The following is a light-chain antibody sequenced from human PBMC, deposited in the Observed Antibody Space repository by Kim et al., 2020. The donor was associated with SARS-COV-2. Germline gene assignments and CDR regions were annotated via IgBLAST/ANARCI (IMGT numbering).Light chain of an antibody. CDR2: VAS. V-gene: IGKV1-8*01. CDR1: QGISSY. J-gene: IGKJ4*01. Sequence: AIRITQSPSSLSAYPGDRVTITCRASQGISSYLAWYQQKPGKAPKLLISVASTLQSGVPSSFSGSGSGTDFTLTISSLQSEDFASYYCQQYYSYPLTFGGGTKVDIK. CDR3: QQYYSYPLT.